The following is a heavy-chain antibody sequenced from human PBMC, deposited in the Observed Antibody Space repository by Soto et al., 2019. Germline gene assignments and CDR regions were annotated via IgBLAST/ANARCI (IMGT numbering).Heavy chain of an antibody. Sequence: SVKVSCKASGGTFSSYAISWVRQAPGQGLEWMGGIIPIFGTANYAQKFQGRVTITADESTSTAYMELSSLRSEDTAVYYCAGVVLRASGFDYYYYYYGMDVWGQGTTVTVSS. V-gene: IGHV1-69*13. J-gene: IGHJ6*02. D-gene: IGHD2-15*01. CDR1: GGTFSSYA. CDR2: IIPIFGTA. CDR3: AGVVLRASGFDYYYYYYGMDV.